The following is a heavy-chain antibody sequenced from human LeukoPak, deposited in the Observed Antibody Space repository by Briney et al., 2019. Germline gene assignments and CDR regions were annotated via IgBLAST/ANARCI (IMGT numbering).Heavy chain of an antibody. Sequence: SETLSLTCTVSGGSISSGSYYWSWIRQPAGKGLEWIGRIYTSGSTNYNPSLKSRVTISVDTSKNQFSLKLSSVTAADTAVYYCARDRWNSGYDKGTWFDPWGQGTLVTVSS. CDR3: ARDRWNSGYDKGTWFDP. CDR2: IYTSGST. CDR1: GGSISSGSYY. D-gene: IGHD5-12*01. V-gene: IGHV4-61*02. J-gene: IGHJ5*02.